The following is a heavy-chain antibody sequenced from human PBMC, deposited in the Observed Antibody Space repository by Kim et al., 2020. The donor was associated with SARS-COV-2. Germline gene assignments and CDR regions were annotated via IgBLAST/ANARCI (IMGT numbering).Heavy chain of an antibody. CDR1: GGSISSGSYY. J-gene: IGHJ4*02. V-gene: IGHV4-61*02. CDR2: IYTSGST. CDR3: ARNPRATPVFDY. Sequence: SETLSLTCTVSGGSISSGSYYWSWIRQPAGKGLEWIVRIYTSGSTNYNPPLKSRVTISVDTSKNKLPMKLSPVTAADTAVYYYARNPRATPVFDYWGQGTLVTVSS.